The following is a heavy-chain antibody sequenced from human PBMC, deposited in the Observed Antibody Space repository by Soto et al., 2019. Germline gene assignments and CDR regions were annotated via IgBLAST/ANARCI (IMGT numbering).Heavy chain of an antibody. J-gene: IGHJ5*01. V-gene: IGHV1-69*13. CDR2: IIPMFGSA. D-gene: IGHD6-13*01. CDR1: GGSFSSFA. Sequence: ASVKVSCKASGGSFSSFAFSWVRQAPGQGLEWMGGIIPMFGSANYAQEFLGRVTFTADDSTSTAYMEISGLTFEDTAVFYCAKGSALSSSWFLAERFFDPWGQGTLVTVSS. CDR3: AKGSALSSSWFLAERFFDP.